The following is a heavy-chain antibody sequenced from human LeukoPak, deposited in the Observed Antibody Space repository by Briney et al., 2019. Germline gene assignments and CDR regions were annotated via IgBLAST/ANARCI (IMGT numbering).Heavy chain of an antibody. V-gene: IGHV3-20*04. Sequence: GGSLRLSCAASGFTFDDYGMSWVRQAPGKGLEWVSGINWNGGSTGYADSVKGRFTISRDNAKNSLYLQMNSLKTEDTAVYYCTTVKEANDAFEIWGQGTMVTVSS. CDR3: TTVKEANDAFEI. CDR2: INWNGGST. J-gene: IGHJ3*02. CDR1: GFTFDDYG.